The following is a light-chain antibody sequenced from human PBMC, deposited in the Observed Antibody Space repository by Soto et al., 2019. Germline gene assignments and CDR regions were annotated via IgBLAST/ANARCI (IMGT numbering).Light chain of an antibody. V-gene: IGLV2-14*01. J-gene: IGLJ2*01. CDR3: SSFTSSSTRV. Sequence: QSALTQPASVSGSPGQSITISCTGTSSDVGGYNYVSWYQQHPGKAHKLMIYDVSNRPSGLSNRFSGSKSGNTASLTISGLQAEDEADYYCSSFTSSSTRVFGGGTKLTVL. CDR2: DVS. CDR1: SSDVGGYNY.